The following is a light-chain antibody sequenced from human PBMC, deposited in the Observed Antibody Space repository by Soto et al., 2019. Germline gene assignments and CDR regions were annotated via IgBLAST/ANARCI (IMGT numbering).Light chain of an antibody. Sequence: QSVLTQPPSVSGSPGQSVTISCTGTSSDVGSYNRVSWYQQPPGTAPKLIIYEVSNRPSGVPDRFFGSKSGNTASLTISGLQAEDEAYYYCSSFTSSNAWVFGGGTELTVL. CDR3: SSFTSSNAWV. J-gene: IGLJ3*02. CDR2: EVS. CDR1: SSDVGSYNR. V-gene: IGLV2-18*02.